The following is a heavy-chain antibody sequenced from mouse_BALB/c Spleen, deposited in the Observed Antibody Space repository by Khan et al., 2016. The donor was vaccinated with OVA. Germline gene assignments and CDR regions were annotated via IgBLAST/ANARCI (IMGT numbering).Heavy chain of an antibody. J-gene: IGHJ2*01. CDR2: ISTYSGST. CDR1: GYTFTDYA. CDR3: ARHAYDGYFDD. D-gene: IGHD2-3*01. Sequence: QVQLQQSGPELVRPGVSVKISCKGSGYTFTDYAMYWVKQSHAKSLEWIGLISTYSGSTNYNQKFKGKVTMTVDKSSSAAYMELARLTSAASAIYYAARHAYDGYFDDWGEGTTLTVSS. V-gene: IGHV1S137*01.